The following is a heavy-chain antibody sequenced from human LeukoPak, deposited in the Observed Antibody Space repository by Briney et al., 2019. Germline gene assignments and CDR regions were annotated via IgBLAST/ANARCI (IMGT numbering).Heavy chain of an antibody. CDR1: GFAFTNFA. D-gene: IGHD3-22*01. Sequence: GGSLRLSCAASGFAFTNFAMSWVRQAPGKGLEWVSALSGSGNATYYADFVRGRFTISRDNSKNILYLQMNSLLAEDTAVYYCARDLLFRTMIVVWGQGTLVTVSS. CDR3: ARDLLFRTMIVV. CDR2: LSGSGNAT. V-gene: IGHV3-23*01. J-gene: IGHJ4*02.